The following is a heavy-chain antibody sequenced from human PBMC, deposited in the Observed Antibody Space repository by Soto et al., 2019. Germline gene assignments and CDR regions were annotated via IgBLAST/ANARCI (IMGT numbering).Heavy chain of an antibody. CDR1: GFTFTNYN. J-gene: IGHJ4*02. CDR3: ASAGSLAV. D-gene: IGHD3-10*01. Sequence: GGSLRLSCAASGFTFTNYNMNWVRQAPGKGLEWVSSIGGSGTYIYYADSVRGRFTISRDNAKNSLYLQMNSLRAEDTALYYCASAGSLAVWGQGTLVTVSS. CDR2: IGGSGTYI. V-gene: IGHV3-21*01.